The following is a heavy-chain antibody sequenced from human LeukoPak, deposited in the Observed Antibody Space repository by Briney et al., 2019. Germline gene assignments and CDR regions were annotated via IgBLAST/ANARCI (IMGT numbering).Heavy chain of an antibody. J-gene: IGHJ4*02. CDR2: IRYDGSNK. CDR1: GFTFNNYG. V-gene: IGHV3-30*02. Sequence: GGSLRLSCAASGFTFNNYGMHWVRQAPGKGLEWVAFIRYDGSNKYYADSVKGRFTISRDNSKNTLYLQMNSLRAADTAVYYCAKSRSGSANWALRIFDNWGQGTLVTVSS. CDR3: AKSRSGSANWALRIFDN. D-gene: IGHD3-10*01.